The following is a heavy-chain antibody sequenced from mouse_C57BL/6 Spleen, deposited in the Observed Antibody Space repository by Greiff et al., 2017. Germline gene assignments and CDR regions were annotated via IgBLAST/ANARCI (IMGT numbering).Heavy chain of an antibody. CDR1: GFTFSSYG. CDR3: ARHDDGSSYWYFDV. Sequence: DVQLVESGGDLVKPGGALKISCAASGFTFSSYGMSLVCPTPDKRLGWVATISSGGSYTYYPDSVKGRFTISRDNAKNTLYLQMSSLKSEDTAMYYCARHDDGSSYWYFDVWGTGTTVTVSS. J-gene: IGHJ1*03. CDR2: ISSGGSYT. V-gene: IGHV5-6*01. D-gene: IGHD2-3*01.